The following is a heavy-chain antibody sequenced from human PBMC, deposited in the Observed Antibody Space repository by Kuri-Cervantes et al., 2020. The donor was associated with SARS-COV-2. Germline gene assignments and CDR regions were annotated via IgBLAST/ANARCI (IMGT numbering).Heavy chain of an antibody. J-gene: IGHJ6*03. CDR1: GFSLTNYA. D-gene: IGHD3-10*01. V-gene: IGHV3-33*08. Sequence: SLTLAWGAAGFSLTNYAIHWVRQAPGKGLEWVSVIWYDGKNEYYAGSVKGRFNISRDTSKNTVSLHMNSLRAEDTAMYYCATGAANSYMDVWGRGTTVTVSS. CDR2: IWYDGKNE. CDR3: ATGAANSYMDV.